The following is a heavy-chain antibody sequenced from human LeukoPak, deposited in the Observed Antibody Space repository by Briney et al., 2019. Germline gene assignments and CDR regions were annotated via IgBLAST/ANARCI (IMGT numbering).Heavy chain of an antibody. CDR2: IIPILNIP. V-gene: IGHV1-69*04. CDR3: AREKMEVGYYGLDV. Sequence: SVKVSCKASGGTFDNSAINGVRQAPGQGLEWMGRIIPILNIPNYAQKLQGRVTIAADKSTSTAYMELSSLRSDDTAVYYCAREKMEVGYYGLDVWGQGTTVTVSS. CDR1: GGTFDNSA. J-gene: IGHJ6*02. D-gene: IGHD1-1*01.